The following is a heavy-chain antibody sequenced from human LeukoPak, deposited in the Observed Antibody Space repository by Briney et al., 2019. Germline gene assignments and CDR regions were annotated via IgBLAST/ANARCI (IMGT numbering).Heavy chain of an antibody. CDR3: AREGVERNWFDP. D-gene: IGHD1-1*01. CDR2: IYYSGST. J-gene: IGHJ5*02. Sequence: PSETLSLTCTVSGGSISSYYWSWIRQPPGKGLEWIGYIYYSGSTYYNPSLKSRVTISVDTSKNQFSLKLSSVTVADTAVYYCAREGVERNWFDPWGQGTLVTVSS. V-gene: IGHV4-59*12. CDR1: GGSISSYY.